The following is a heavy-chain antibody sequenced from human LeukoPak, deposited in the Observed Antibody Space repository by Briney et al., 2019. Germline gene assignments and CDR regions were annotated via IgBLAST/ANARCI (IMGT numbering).Heavy chain of an antibody. D-gene: IGHD1-1*01. V-gene: IGHV4-59*01. Sequence: SETLSLTCAVSGGSISSYYWSWIRQPPGKGLEWIGFFYYSGSTTYNPSLKSRVTMSVDTSKNQFSLKLSSVTAADTAVYYCARDKQPGDYWGQGALVTVSS. CDR2: FYYSGST. J-gene: IGHJ4*02. CDR1: GGSISSYY. CDR3: ARDKQPGDY.